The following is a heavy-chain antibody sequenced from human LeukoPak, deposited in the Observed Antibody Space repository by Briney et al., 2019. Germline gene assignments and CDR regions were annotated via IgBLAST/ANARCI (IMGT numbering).Heavy chain of an antibody. CDR1: GFTFSSYE. J-gene: IGHJ4*02. V-gene: IGHV3-48*03. Sequence: GGSLRPSCAASGFTFSSYEMNWVRQAPGKGLEWVSYISSSGSTIYYADSVKGRFTISRDNAKNSLYLQMNSLRAEDTAVYYCASVQVYYDSSGSPFMDYWGQGTLVTVSS. CDR3: ASVQVYYDSSGSPFMDY. CDR2: ISSSGSTI. D-gene: IGHD3-22*01.